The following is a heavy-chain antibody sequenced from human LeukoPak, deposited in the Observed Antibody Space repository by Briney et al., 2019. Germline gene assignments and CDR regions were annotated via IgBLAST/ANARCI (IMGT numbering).Heavy chain of an antibody. CDR2: INPNSGGT. CDR3: ARDPPRRSGSYRNFDY. V-gene: IGHV1-2*06. Sequence: ASVTVSCKASGYTFTGYYMHWVRQAPGQGLEWMGRINPNSGGTNYAQKFQGRVTMTRDTSISTAYMELSRLRSDDTAVYYCARDPPRRSGSYRNFDYWGQGTLVTVSS. J-gene: IGHJ4*02. CDR1: GYTFTGYY. D-gene: IGHD3-10*01.